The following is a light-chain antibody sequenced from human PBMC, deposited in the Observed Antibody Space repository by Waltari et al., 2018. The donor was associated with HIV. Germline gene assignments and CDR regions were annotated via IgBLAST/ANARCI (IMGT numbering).Light chain of an antibody. CDR1: SSDIGANNY. CDR3: SSYTSRSTYL. J-gene: IGLJ1*01. V-gene: IGLV2-14*01. CDR2: EVA. Sequence: QSALTQPASVSGSPGQSVTISCAGTSSDIGANNYVSWYQQYPGRAPKLVIYEVAYRCPGVSPRLSGSKSGNTASLTISDLQPEDEADYYCSSYTSRSTYLFGSGTRVTVL.